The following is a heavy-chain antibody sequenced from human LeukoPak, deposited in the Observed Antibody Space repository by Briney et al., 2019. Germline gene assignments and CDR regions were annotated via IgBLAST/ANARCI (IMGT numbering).Heavy chain of an antibody. D-gene: IGHD3-10*01. CDR1: GGSFSGYY. J-gene: IGHJ3*02. Sequence: KPSETLSLTCAVYGGSFSGYYWSWIRQPPGKGLEWIGEINHSGSTNYNPSLKSRVTISVDTSKNQFSLKLSSVTAADTAVYYCARAHRITRLSAFDIWGQGTMVTVSS. V-gene: IGHV4-34*01. CDR3: ARAHRITRLSAFDI. CDR2: INHSGST.